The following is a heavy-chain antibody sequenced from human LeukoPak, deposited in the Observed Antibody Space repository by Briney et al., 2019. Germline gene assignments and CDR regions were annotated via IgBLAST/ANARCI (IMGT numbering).Heavy chain of an antibody. CDR3: TRRTAFDI. CDR2: ISSTSDNI. J-gene: IGHJ3*02. Sequence: GGSLRLSCAASGFTFSIHSMNWVRQASGKGLEWVSSISSTSDNIYYADSVKGRFTISRDNAKKSLYLQMNNLRAEDTAVYYCTRRTAFDIWGQGTMVTVSS. V-gene: IGHV3-21*01. CDR1: GFTFSIHS.